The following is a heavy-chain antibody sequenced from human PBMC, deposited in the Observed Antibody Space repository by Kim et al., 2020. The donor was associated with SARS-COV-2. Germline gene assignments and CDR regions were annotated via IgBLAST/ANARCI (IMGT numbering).Heavy chain of an antibody. CDR2: INHSGST. CDR3: ARGGEQWLVRAFDI. Sequence: SETLSLTCAVYGGSFSGYYWSWIRQPPGKGLEWIGEINHSGSTNYNPSIKSRVTISVDTSKNQFSLKLSSVTAADTAVYYCARGGEQWLVRAFDIWGQGTMVTVSS. CDR1: GGSFSGYY. V-gene: IGHV4-34*01. D-gene: IGHD6-19*01. J-gene: IGHJ3*02.